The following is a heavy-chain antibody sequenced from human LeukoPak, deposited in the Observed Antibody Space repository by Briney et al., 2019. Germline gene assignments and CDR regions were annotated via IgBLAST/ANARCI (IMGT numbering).Heavy chain of an antibody. CDR1: GFTFSSYS. D-gene: IGHD3-22*01. V-gene: IGHV3-21*01. CDR2: ISNSRSYI. Sequence: GGSLTLSCAASGFTFSSYSRNWVRQAPGKGLEWVASISNSRSYIYYADSVKGGFTISRENAKNSLYLQMNSLRAEDTAVYYCARDTYYYDSSGYLFDYWGQGTLVTVSS. J-gene: IGHJ4*02. CDR3: ARDTYYYDSSGYLFDY.